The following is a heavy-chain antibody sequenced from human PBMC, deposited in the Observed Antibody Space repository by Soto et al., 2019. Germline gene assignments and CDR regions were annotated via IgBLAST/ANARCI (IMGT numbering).Heavy chain of an antibody. CDR2: ISGGGSA. Sequence: EVQVLDSGGGLVQPGGSLRLSCVASGFTFSNYAMSWVRQAPGKGLEWVSSISGGGSAYYADSVKGRFTISRDNSKNTVDLQMNSLRAEDTAVYYCAKMARGYCGGGRCNEGVGYFDYWGQGTLVTVSS. D-gene: IGHD2-15*01. CDR1: GFTFSNYA. J-gene: IGHJ4*02. V-gene: IGHV3-23*01. CDR3: AKMARGYCGGGRCNEGVGYFDY.